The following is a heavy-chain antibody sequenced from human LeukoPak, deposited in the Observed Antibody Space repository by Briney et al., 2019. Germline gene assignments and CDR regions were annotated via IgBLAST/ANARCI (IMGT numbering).Heavy chain of an antibody. Sequence: SVKVSCKASRGTFSSYAISWVRQAPGQGLEWMGGIIPIFGTANYAQKFQGRVTITADESTSTAYMELSSLRSEDTAVYYCARGDILTGYQDNYYYYGMDVWGQGTTVTVSS. V-gene: IGHV1-69*13. CDR2: IIPIFGTA. D-gene: IGHD3-9*01. J-gene: IGHJ6*02. CDR3: ARGDILTGYQDNYYYYGMDV. CDR1: RGTFSSYA.